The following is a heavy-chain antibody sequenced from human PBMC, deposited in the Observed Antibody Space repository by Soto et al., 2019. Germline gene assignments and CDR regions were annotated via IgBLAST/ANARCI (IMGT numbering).Heavy chain of an antibody. D-gene: IGHD6-19*01. CDR3: ATLIAVAGTFSDY. V-gene: IGHV4-34*01. CDR1: GGSFSGYY. Sequence: QVQLQQWGAGLLKPSETLSLTCAVYGGSFSGYYWSWIRQPPGKGLEWIGEINHSGSTNYNPSLKSRVTISVDTSKNQFSLKLSSVTAADTAVYYCATLIAVAGTFSDYWGQGTLVTVSS. CDR2: INHSGST. J-gene: IGHJ4*02.